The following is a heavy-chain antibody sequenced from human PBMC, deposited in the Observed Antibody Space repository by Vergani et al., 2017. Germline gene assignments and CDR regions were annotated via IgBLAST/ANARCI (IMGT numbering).Heavy chain of an antibody. CDR2: IIPLFRTA. J-gene: IGHJ5*02. CDR3: ATTAARPHRWFDP. Sequence: QVQLVQSGAEVKKPGSSVKVSCKASGGTFSSYAISWVRQAPGQGLEWMGGIIPLFRTATYAQKFQGRVTITADESTSTAYMELSSLRSEDTAVYYCATTAARPHRWFDPWGQGTLVTVSS. V-gene: IGHV1-69*13. D-gene: IGHD6-6*01. CDR1: GGTFSSYA.